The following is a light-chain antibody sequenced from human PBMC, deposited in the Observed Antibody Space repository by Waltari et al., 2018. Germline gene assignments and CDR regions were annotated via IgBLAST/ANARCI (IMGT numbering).Light chain of an antibody. Sequence: DIVMTQSPDSLAVSLGERATINCKSSQTVLYCSNNKNYLAWYQQKPGQPPKLLIYWASTRESGVPDRFSGSGSGTDFTLTISSLQAEDVAVYYCQQYYITPPTFGQGTKVEIK. CDR1: QTVLYCSNNKNY. CDR2: WAS. CDR3: QQYYITPPT. V-gene: IGKV4-1*01. J-gene: IGKJ1*01.